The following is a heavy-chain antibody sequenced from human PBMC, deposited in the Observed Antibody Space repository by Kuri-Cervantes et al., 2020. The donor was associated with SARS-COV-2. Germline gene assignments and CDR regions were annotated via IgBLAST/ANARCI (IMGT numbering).Heavy chain of an antibody. J-gene: IGHJ6*02. D-gene: IGHD3-10*01. CDR2: ISSSGSTI. Sequence: GESLKISCAASGFTFSDYYMSWIRQAPGKGLEWVSYISSSGSTIYYADSVKGRFTISRDNAKNSLYLQMNSLRAEDAAVYYCARGTTLDYGSGSYPAPYYYDGMDVWGQGTTVTVSS. V-gene: IGHV3-11*01. CDR3: ARGTTLDYGSGSYPAPYYYDGMDV. CDR1: GFTFSDYY.